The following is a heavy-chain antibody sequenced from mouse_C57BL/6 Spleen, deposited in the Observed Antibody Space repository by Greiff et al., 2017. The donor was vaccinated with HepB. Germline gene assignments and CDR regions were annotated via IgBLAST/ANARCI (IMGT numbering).Heavy chain of an antibody. CDR2: INYDGSST. V-gene: IGHV5-16*01. CDR1: GFTFSDYY. Sequence: EVKLEESEGGLVQPGSSMKLSCTASGFTFSDYYMAWVRQVPEKGLEWVANINYDGSSTYYLDSLKSRFIIPRDNAKNILYLQMSSLKSEDTATYYCARVGDYAWFAYWGQGTLVTVSA. J-gene: IGHJ3*01. CDR3: ARVGDYAWFAY. D-gene: IGHD2-4*01.